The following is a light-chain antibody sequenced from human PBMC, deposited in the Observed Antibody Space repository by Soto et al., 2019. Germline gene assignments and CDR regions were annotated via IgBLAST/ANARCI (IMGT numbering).Light chain of an antibody. V-gene: IGKV3-20*01. J-gene: IGKJ1*01. CDR2: GAS. Sequence: EIVLTQSPATLSLSPGERATLSCRASQSVSNNYLAWYKQKPGQAPRLLIYGASNRATGIPDRLSGSGSGTDFTLTISRLEPEDFAVYYCQQYGSSGTFGQGTKVDI. CDR1: QSVSNNY. CDR3: QQYGSSGT.